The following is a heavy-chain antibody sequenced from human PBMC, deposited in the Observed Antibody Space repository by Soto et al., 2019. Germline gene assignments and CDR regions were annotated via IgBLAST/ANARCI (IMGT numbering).Heavy chain of an antibody. CDR1: GPTFIAYY. Sequence: QLVQSGAEVKKPGASVKVSCKTSGPTFIAYYIHWVRQAPGQGLEWMGWIDPKSGGTTYEQKFMGRVTMTRDASINTADMDLNRLTADDTAVYYCARVSVDVPEWGQGTLLTVSS. V-gene: IGHV1-2*02. J-gene: IGHJ4*02. CDR3: ARVSVDVPE. CDR2: IDPKSGGT. D-gene: IGHD5-12*01.